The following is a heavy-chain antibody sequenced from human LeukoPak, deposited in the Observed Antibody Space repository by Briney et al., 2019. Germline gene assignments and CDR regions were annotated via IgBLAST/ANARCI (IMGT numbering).Heavy chain of an antibody. Sequence: SETLSLTCTVSGGSMSPYHWGWIRQPPGKGLEWTGYIYYSGTTNYNPSLKSRVTISVDTSKNQFSLKLSSVTAADTAVYYCARGVYIAAAQYGYWGQGTLVTVSS. CDR1: GGSMSPYH. D-gene: IGHD6-13*01. V-gene: IGHV4-59*01. CDR2: IYYSGTT. CDR3: ARGVYIAAAQYGY. J-gene: IGHJ4*02.